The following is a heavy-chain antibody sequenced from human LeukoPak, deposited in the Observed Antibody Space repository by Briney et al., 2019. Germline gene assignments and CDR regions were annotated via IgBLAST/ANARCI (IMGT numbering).Heavy chain of an antibody. D-gene: IGHD1-26*01. CDR3: ARLSIVGATNFDY. CDR2: IYYSGST. V-gene: IGHV4-59*08. Sequence: SETLSLTCTVSGASITSYYWSWIRQPPGKGLKGIGYIYYSGSTTYKPSLKSRVTISVDTSKNQFSLKLSSVTAADTAVYYCARLSIVGATNFDYWGQGTLVTVSS. CDR1: GASITSYY. J-gene: IGHJ4*02.